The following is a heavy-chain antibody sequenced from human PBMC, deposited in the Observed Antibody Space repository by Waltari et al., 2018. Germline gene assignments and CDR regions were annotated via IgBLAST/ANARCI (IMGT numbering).Heavy chain of an antibody. Sequence: EVQLVESGGGLVQPGGSPRLSCAASGFTFSSYWMSWVRQSPGKGLEWVANIKQDGSEKYYVDSVKGRFTISRDNAKNSLYLQMNSLRAEDTAVYYCARDRAAMVKFDYWGQGTLVTVSS. CDR1: GFTFSSYW. D-gene: IGHD5-18*01. V-gene: IGHV3-7*04. CDR2: IKQDGSEK. J-gene: IGHJ4*02. CDR3: ARDRAAMVKFDY.